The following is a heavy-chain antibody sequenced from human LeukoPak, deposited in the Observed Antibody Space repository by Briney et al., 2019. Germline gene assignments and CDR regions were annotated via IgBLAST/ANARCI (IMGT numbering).Heavy chain of an antibody. Sequence: PSETLSLTCTVSGGSISSSSYYWGWIRQPPGKGLEWIGSIYYSGSTYYNPSLKSRVTISVDTSKNQFSLKLSSVTAADTAVYYCARIEEGYCSGGSCYYFDYWGQGTLVTVSS. CDR1: GGSISSSSYY. CDR2: IYYSGST. D-gene: IGHD2-15*01. V-gene: IGHV4-39*07. J-gene: IGHJ4*02. CDR3: ARIEEGYCSGGSCYYFDY.